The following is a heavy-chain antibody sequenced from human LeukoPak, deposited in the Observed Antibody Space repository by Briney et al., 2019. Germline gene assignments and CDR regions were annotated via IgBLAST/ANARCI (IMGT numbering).Heavy chain of an antibody. V-gene: IGHV3-23*01. Sequence: GGSLRLSCAASGFTFDDYAMTWVRQAPGKGLEWVSAISGGYTSTYYADSVKGRFTLSRDDSKNTLYLQMNSLRVDDTAVYYCARRRYTYGGEFDYWGQGTLVTVSS. CDR3: ARRRYTYGGEFDY. J-gene: IGHJ4*02. CDR2: ISGGYTST. D-gene: IGHD5-18*01. CDR1: GFTFDDYA.